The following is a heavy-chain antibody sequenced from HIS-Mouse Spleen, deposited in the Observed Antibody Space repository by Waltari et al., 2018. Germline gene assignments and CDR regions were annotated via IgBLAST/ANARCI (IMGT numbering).Heavy chain of an antibody. D-gene: IGHD6-13*01. Sequence: QLQLQESGPGLVKPSETLSLTCTVSGGSISSSIYYWGWIRQPPGKGLEWIGSIYYSGSTYYNPSLKRRVTISVDTSKNQFSLKLSSVTAADTAVYYCAREIPYSSSWYDWYFDLWGRGTLVTVSS. CDR3: AREIPYSSSWYDWYFDL. CDR2: IYYSGST. CDR1: GGSISSSIYY. V-gene: IGHV4-39*07. J-gene: IGHJ2*01.